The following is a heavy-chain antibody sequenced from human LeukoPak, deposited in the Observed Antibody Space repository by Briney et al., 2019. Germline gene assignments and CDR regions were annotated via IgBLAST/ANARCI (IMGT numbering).Heavy chain of an antibody. V-gene: IGHV3-23*01. Sequence: GGSLRLSCAASGFTFSSYAMSWVRQAPGKGLEWVSGISGSGDNTYYADSVKGRFTISRDNSKNTLYVQVNSLGTEDTAAYYCSKGSYYDCRGSFYFDLRGQGTLGTVSP. J-gene: IGHJ4*02. CDR1: GFTFSSYA. D-gene: IGHD3-22*01. CDR3: SKGSYYDCRGSFYFDL. CDR2: ISGSGDNT.